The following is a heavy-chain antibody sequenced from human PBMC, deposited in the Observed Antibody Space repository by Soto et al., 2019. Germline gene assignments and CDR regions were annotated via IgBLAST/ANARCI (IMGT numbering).Heavy chain of an antibody. D-gene: IGHD3-22*01. CDR3: ARGGAHYYDSSGYSGYYYGMDV. J-gene: IGHJ6*02. Sequence: QVQLVQSGAEVKKPGSSVKVSCKASGGTFSSYAISWVRQAPGQGLEWMGGIIPIFGTANYAQKFQGRVTITADESTSTAYMERSSLRSEDTAVYYCARGGAHYYDSSGYSGYYYGMDVWGQGTTVTVSS. CDR1: GGTFSSYA. CDR2: IIPIFGTA. V-gene: IGHV1-69*01.